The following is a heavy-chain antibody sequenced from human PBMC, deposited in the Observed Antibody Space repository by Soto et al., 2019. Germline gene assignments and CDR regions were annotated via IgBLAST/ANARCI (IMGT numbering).Heavy chain of an antibody. Sequence: GGSLRLSCAASGFSFRSYAMHWVRQAPGKGLEWEAVIWYDGVNKYYADSVKGRFTISRDNSNNTLYVQMNSLKAEDTAVYSCVRDPYFPPAARLASLHYWGPGTLVIVSS. J-gene: IGHJ4*02. CDR2: IWYDGVNK. D-gene: IGHD2-2*01. CDR3: VRDPYFPPAARLASLHY. CDR1: GFSFRSYA. V-gene: IGHV3-33*08.